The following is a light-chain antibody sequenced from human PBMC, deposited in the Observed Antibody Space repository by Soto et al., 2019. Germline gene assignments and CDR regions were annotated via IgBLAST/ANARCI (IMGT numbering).Light chain of an antibody. CDR1: QSVSSN. CDR3: QQYGSSRGT. Sequence: EIVMTQSPATLSVSPGERATLSCRASQSVSSNLAWYQQKPGQAPRLLIYGASNRATGIPDRLSGSGSGTDFTLTISRLEPEDFAVFYCQQYGSSRGTFGQGTKVDIK. J-gene: IGKJ1*01. CDR2: GAS. V-gene: IGKV3-20*01.